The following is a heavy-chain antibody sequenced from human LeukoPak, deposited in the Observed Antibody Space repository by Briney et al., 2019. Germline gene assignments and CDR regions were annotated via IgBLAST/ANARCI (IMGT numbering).Heavy chain of an antibody. Sequence: GGSLRLSCAASGFTFSSYGMHWVRQAPGKGLEWVAYIRYDGSNKYYADSVKGRFTISRDISKNTLYLQMNSLRAEDTAVYYCAKVAGATALADYWGQGTLVTVSS. CDR2: IRYDGSNK. D-gene: IGHD1-26*01. CDR3: AKVAGATALADY. J-gene: IGHJ4*02. CDR1: GFTFSSYG. V-gene: IGHV3-30*02.